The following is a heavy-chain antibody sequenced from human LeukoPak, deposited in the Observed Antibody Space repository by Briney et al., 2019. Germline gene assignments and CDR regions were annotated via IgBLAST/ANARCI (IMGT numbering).Heavy chain of an antibody. CDR3: ARGPYYYGGSAFDI. CDR1: GGSISSGSYY. Sequence: PSETLSLTCTVSGGSISSGSYYWSWIRQPGGKGLEWIGRIYSSGRTNYNPSLKSRVTISVHTSRNQFSLKLSSVTAADTAVYYCARGPYYYGGSAFDIWGQGTMVTVSS. CDR2: IYSSGRT. J-gene: IGHJ3*02. D-gene: IGHD3-10*01. V-gene: IGHV4-61*02.